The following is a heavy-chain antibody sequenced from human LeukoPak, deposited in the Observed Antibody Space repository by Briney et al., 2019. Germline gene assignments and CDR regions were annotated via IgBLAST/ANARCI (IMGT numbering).Heavy chain of an antibody. CDR1: GFTFSSYG. CDR2: IWYDGSNK. J-gene: IGHJ5*02. V-gene: IGHV3-33*01. CDR3: ARDGPLYYYGSGSYLWFDP. D-gene: IGHD3-10*01. Sequence: PGGSLRLSCAASGFTFSSYGMHWVRQAPGKGLEWVAVIWYDGSNKYYADSVKGRFTISRDNSKNTLYLQMNSLSAEDTAVYYCARDGPLYYYGSGSYLWFDPWGQGTLVTVSS.